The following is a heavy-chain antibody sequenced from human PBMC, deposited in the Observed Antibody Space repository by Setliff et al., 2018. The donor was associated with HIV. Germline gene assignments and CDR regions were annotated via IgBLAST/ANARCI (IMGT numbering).Heavy chain of an antibody. CDR3: ARAQPFDP. CDR1: GYTFTNYD. Sequence: ASVKVSCKASGYTFTNYDINWVRQAPGQGLEWMGWMNPNSGNTGYAQKFQGRVTMTRNTSIRTAYMELRSLRSDDTAVYYCARAQPFDPWGQGTLVTVSS. CDR2: MNPNSGNT. J-gene: IGHJ5*02. D-gene: IGHD6-13*01. V-gene: IGHV1-8*02.